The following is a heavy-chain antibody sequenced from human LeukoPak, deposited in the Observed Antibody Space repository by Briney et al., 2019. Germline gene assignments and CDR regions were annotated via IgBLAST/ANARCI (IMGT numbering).Heavy chain of an antibody. D-gene: IGHD1-26*01. CDR2: ISTNTGNP. J-gene: IGHJ4*02. CDR3: AREAGEWELLYYFDY. CDR1: GYTFTSYA. Sequence: ASVKVSCKSSGYTFTSYAMNWVRQAPGQGLEWMGWISTNTGNPTYAQGFTGRFVFSLDTSVSTAYLQISSLKAEDTAVYYCAREAGEWELLYYFDYWGQGTLVTVSS. V-gene: IGHV7-4-1*02.